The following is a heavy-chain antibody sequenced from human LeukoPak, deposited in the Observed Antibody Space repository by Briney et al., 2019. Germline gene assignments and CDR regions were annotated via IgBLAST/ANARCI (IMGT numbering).Heavy chain of an antibody. Sequence: GGSLRLSCEASGLTFSTYTMNWVRQAPGKGLEWVSSITTSSSYIYYADSVKGRFTISRDNAKNSLYLQMNSLRAEDTAVYYCARDYASAWDRLPYYFDYWGQGTLVTVSS. CDR3: ARDYASAWDRLPYYFDY. D-gene: IGHD3-16*01. CDR1: GLTFSTYT. CDR2: ITTSSSYI. J-gene: IGHJ4*02. V-gene: IGHV3-21*01.